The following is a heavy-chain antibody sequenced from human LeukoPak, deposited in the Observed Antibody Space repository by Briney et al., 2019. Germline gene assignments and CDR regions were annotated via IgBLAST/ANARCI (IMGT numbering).Heavy chain of an antibody. CDR1: GFTFSSYS. J-gene: IGHJ5*02. CDR3: AKGVVVNWFDP. CDR2: ISGSGSNT. V-gene: IGHV3-23*01. Sequence: GGSLRLSCAASGFTFSSYSMSWVRQAPGKGLEWVSAISGSGSNTYYADSVKGRFTISRDNSKNTLYLQMNSLRAEDTAVYYCAKGVVVNWFDPWGQGTLVTVS. D-gene: IGHD2-15*01.